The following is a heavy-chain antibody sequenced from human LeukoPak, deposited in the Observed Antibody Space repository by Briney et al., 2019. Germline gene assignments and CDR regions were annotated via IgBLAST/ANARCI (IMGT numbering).Heavy chain of an antibody. Sequence: SETLSLTCTVSGGSISSSSYYWGWIRQPPGKGLEWIGSIYYSGSTYYNPSLKSRVTISVDKSKNQFSLKLSSVTAADTAVYYCARGGIATSWGQGTLVTVSS. CDR1: GGSISSSSYY. V-gene: IGHV4-39*07. CDR2: IYYSGST. J-gene: IGHJ4*02. D-gene: IGHD1-26*01. CDR3: ARGGIATS.